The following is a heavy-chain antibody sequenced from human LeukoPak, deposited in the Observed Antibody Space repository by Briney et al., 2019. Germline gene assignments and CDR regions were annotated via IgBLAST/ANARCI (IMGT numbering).Heavy chain of an antibody. CDR1: GFTFSSYA. CDR2: ISGSGGST. V-gene: IGHV3-23*01. CDR3: AKGGDIVVVVAAYHN. Sequence: GGSLRLSCAASGFTFSSYAMSWVRQAPGKGLEWVSAISGSGGSTYYADSVKGRFTISRDNSKNTLYLQMNSLRAEDTAVYYCAKGGDIVVVVAAYHNWGQGTLVTVSS. D-gene: IGHD2-15*01. J-gene: IGHJ4*02.